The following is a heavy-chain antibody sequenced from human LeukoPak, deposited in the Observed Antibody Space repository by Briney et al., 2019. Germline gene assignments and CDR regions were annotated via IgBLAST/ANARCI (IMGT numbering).Heavy chain of an antibody. Sequence: ASVKVSCKASGYTFTTYYIHWVRQAPGQGLEWMGIINPSGGSTTYAQKFQDRVTMTRDTSTNTVYMDLSSLRSEDTAVYYCARDPYGLLSSGWLDCWGQGTLVTVST. D-gene: IGHD6-19*01. CDR1: GYTFTTYY. J-gene: IGHJ5*01. CDR3: ARDPYGLLSSGWLDC. CDR2: INPSGGST. V-gene: IGHV1-46*01.